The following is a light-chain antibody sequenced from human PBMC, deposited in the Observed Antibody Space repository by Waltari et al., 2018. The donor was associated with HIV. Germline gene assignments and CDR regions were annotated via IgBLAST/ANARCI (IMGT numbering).Light chain of an antibody. CDR3: QRRSNPFT. CDR2: DAT. J-gene: IGKJ3*01. V-gene: IGKV3-11*01. CDR1: QSISSY. Sequence: EFVLTQSPATLSLSPGERATLSCRASQSISSYLAWYQQKSGQPPRLLIYDATNRANGVPARFSGSGSGTDFTLTISSLEPEDIAVYYCQRRSNPFTFGPGTKVDIK.